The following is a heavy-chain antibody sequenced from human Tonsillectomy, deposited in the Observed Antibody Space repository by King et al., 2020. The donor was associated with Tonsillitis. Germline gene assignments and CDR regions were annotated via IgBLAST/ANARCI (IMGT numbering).Heavy chain of an antibody. J-gene: IGHJ4*02. V-gene: IGHV1-8*02. D-gene: IGHD3-10*01. CDR1: GYTFTSYD. CDR3: ARGPYYYGSGSYYTSGWY. CDR2: MNPNSGNT. Sequence: QLVQSGAEVKKPGASVKVSCKASGYTFTSYDINWVRQATGQGLEWMGWMNPNSGNTGYAQKFQGRVTMTRNTSISTAYMELSSLRSEDTAVYYCARGPYYYGSGSYYTSGWYWGQGTLGTVSS.